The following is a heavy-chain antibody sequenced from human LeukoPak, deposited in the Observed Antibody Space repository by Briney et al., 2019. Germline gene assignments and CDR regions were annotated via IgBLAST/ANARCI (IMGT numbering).Heavy chain of an antibody. V-gene: IGHV4-39*07. Sequence: TFSNYWMSWVRQAPGKGLEWIGSIYYSGSTYYNPSLKSRVTISVDTSKNQFSLKLSSVTAADTAVYYCAREDQPLLWGLDYWGQGTLVTVSS. D-gene: IGHD2-2*01. CDR3: AREDQPLLWGLDY. J-gene: IGHJ4*02. CDR2: IYYSGST. CDR1: TFSNYW.